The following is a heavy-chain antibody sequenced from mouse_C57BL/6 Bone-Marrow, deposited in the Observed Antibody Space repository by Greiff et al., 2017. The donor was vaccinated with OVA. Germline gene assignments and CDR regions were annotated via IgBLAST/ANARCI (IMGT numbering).Heavy chain of an antibody. V-gene: IGHV3-1*01. D-gene: IGHD2-3*01. CDR3: ARLGCGYYGFAY. CDR2: ISYSGST. Sequence: VQLQQSGPGMVKPSQSLSLTCTVTGYSITSGYDWHWIRHFPGNKLEWMGYISYSGSTNYNPSLKSRISITHDTSKNHFFLKLNSVTTEDTATYYCARLGCGYYGFAYWGQGTLVTVSA. J-gene: IGHJ3*01. CDR1: GYSITSGYD.